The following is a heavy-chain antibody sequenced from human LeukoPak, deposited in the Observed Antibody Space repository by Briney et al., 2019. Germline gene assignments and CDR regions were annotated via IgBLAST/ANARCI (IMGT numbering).Heavy chain of an antibody. Sequence: ASVKVSCKASGYTFTSYDINWVRQATGQGREGMGWMNPNSGNTGYAQKFQGRVTITRNTSLSTTYMELSSLRSEDTAVYYCARVGGYCSGGSCYSIGYWGQGTLVTVSS. CDR2: MNPNSGNT. V-gene: IGHV1-8*03. CDR1: GYTFTSYD. CDR3: ARVGGYCSGGSCYSIGY. J-gene: IGHJ4*02. D-gene: IGHD2-15*01.